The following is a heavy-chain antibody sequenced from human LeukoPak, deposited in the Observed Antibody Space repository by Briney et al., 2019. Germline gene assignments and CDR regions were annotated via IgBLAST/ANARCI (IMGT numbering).Heavy chain of an antibody. J-gene: IGHJ4*02. D-gene: IGHD4-11*01. CDR1: GFTFSSYS. CDR3: ARERTTISTFAFDY. Sequence: GGSLRLSCAASGFTFSSYSMNWVRQAPGKGLEWVSYISGSTIYYAESVKGRFTISRDNAKNLLYLQMNSLRAEDSAVYYCARERTTISTFAFDYWGQGTLVTVSS. V-gene: IGHV3-48*01. CDR2: ISGSTI.